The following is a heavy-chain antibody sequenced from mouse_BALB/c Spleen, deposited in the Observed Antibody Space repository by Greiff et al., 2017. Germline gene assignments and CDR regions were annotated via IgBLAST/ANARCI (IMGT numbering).Heavy chain of an antibody. CDR1: GFTLSSYA. V-gene: IGHV5-9-4*01. CDR3: ARDFPFDV. J-gene: IGHJ1*01. CDR2: ISSGGSYT. Sequence: VQLKESGGGLVKPGGSLKLPCAAPGFTLSSYAMSWVRQSPEKRLEWVAEISSGGSYTYYPDTVTGRFTISRDNAKNTLYLEMSSLRSEDTAMYYCARDFPFDVWGAGTTVTVSS.